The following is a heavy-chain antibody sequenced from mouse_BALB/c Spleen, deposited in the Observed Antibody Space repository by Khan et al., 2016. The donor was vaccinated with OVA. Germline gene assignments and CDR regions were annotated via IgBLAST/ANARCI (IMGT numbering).Heavy chain of an antibody. CDR1: GFTFSSYS. J-gene: IGHJ3*01. Sequence: EVELVESGGDLVKPGGSLKLSCAASGFTFSSYSMSWVRQTPDKRLEWVATISSDGDYTYYPDSVKGRFTISRDTAKNTLYLQMSSLKSEDTAMYYCASHLTGSFAYWGQGTLVTVSA. D-gene: IGHD4-1*01. CDR2: ISSDGDYT. CDR3: ASHLTGSFAY. V-gene: IGHV5-6*01.